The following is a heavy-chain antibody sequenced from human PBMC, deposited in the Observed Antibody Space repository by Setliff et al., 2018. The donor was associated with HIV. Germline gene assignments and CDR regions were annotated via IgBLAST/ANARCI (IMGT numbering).Heavy chain of an antibody. CDR3: ARRSGWSLDY. CDR2: INHSGST. CDR1: GGSFSGYY. J-gene: IGHJ4*02. D-gene: IGHD6-19*01. V-gene: IGHV4-34*01. Sequence: SETLSLTCAVYGGSFSGYYWSWIRQPPGKGLEWIGEINHSGSTNYNPSLKSRVTISVDTSKNQFSLKLSSVTAADTAVYYCARRSGWSLDYWGQGTLVTVSS.